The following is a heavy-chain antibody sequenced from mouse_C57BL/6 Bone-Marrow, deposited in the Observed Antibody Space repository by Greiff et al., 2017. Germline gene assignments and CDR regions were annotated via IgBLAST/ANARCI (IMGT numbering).Heavy chain of an antibody. Sequence: EVQRVESGGGLVKPGGSLKLSCAASGFTFSDYGMNWVRQAPEKGLEWVAYISSGSSTIYYADTVKGRFTISRDNAKNTLFLQMTSLRSEDTAMYYCATFDVWGRGTAVTVSA. CDR2: ISSGSSTI. J-gene: IGHJ1*03. CDR1: GFTFSDYG. CDR3: ATFDV. V-gene: IGHV5-17*01.